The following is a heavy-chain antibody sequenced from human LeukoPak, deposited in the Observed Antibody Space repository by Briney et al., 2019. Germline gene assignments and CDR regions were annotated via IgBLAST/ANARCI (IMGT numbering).Heavy chain of an antibody. V-gene: IGHV4-59*01. D-gene: IGHD5-18*01. CDR3: ARDTAMKR. Sequence: QPSETLSLTCTVSGGSISSYYWSWIRQPPGKGLEWIGYIYYSGSTNYNPSLKSRVTISVDTSKNQFSLKLSSETAADTAVYYCARDTAMKRWGQGTLVTVSS. CDR2: IYYSGST. CDR1: GGSISSYY. J-gene: IGHJ4*02.